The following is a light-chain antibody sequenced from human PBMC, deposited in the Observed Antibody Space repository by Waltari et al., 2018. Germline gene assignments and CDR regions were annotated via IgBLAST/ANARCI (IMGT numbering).Light chain of an antibody. J-gene: IGKJ3*01. CDR2: DAS. CDR1: QSVSDS. Sequence: DIELTQSPATLSLSPGERATLSCRASQSVSDSVDWYQHKPGQAPRLLVYDASNRATGVPARFSGSGSGTHFTLTISSLEPADFAVYYCQHRSGPFGPGTKVDFK. CDR3: QHRSGP. V-gene: IGKV3-11*01.